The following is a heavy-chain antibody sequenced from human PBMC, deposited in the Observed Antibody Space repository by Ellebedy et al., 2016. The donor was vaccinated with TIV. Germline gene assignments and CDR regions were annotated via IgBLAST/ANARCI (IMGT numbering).Heavy chain of an antibody. CDR2: IYPYDSDV. CDR3: VRRAQGYGSGTTWFDP. CDR1: GYSFSTYW. V-gene: IGHV5-51*01. Sequence: GESQKISCEGLGYSFSTYWIGWVRQRPGKGLEWMGIIYPYDSDVKYSPSFEGQFTISADKSINTAYLQWSSLKASDTAIYYCVRRAQGYGSGTTWFDPWGQGTLVTVSS. J-gene: IGHJ5*02. D-gene: IGHD3-10*01.